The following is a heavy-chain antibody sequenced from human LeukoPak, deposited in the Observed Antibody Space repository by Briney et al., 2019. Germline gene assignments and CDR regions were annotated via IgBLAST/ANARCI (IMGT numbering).Heavy chain of an antibody. CDR2: IKQDGSEK. V-gene: IGHV3-7*05. J-gene: IGHJ4*02. CDR1: GFTFSSYW. CDR3: ARDAGQQPHDY. D-gene: IGHD6-13*01. Sequence: PGGSLRLSCGASGFTFSSYWMSWVRRAPGKGLEWVANIKQDGSEKYYVDSVKGRFTISRDNAKNSLYLQMSSLRAEDTAVYYCARDAGQQPHDYWGQGTLVTVSS.